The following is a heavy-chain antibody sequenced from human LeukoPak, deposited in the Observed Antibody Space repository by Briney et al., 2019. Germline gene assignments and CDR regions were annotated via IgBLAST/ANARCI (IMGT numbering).Heavy chain of an antibody. CDR2: IWYDGSNK. J-gene: IGHJ4*02. V-gene: IGHV3-33*01. D-gene: IGHD3-16*01. CDR3: ARKGDNAFDY. CDR1: GFTFSSYA. Sequence: GRSLRLSCAATGFTFSSYAMHWVRQAPGKGLEWVAVIWYDGSNKYYADSVKGRFTISRDNSKNTLYLQMNSLRAEDTAVYYCARKGDNAFDYWGQGTLVTVSS.